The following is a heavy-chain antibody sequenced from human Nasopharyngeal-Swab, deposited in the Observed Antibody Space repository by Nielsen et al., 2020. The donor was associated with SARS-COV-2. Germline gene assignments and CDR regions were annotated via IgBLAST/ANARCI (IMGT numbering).Heavy chain of an antibody. CDR3: ARVAIAARDIDY. V-gene: IGHV3-7*05. CDR2: IKQDGSEK. D-gene: IGHD6-6*01. J-gene: IGHJ4*02. Sequence: VCQAPGKGLEWVANIKQDGSEKYYVDSVEGRFTISRDNAKNSLYLQMNSLRAEDTAVYYCARVAIAARDIDYWGQGTLVTVSS.